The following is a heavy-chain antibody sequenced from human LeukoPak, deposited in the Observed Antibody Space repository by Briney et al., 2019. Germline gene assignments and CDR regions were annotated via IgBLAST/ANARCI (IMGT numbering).Heavy chain of an antibody. CDR3: ARHFKRSSGWFAEYFQH. CDR1: GGSISSSSYY. V-gene: IGHV4-39*01. Sequence: SETLSLTCTVSGGSISSSSYYWGWIRQPPGKGLEWIGSIYYSGSTYYNPSLKSRVTISVDTSKNQFSLKLNSVTAADTAVYYCARHFKRSSGWFAEYFQHWGQGTLVTVSS. D-gene: IGHD6-19*01. J-gene: IGHJ1*01. CDR2: IYYSGST.